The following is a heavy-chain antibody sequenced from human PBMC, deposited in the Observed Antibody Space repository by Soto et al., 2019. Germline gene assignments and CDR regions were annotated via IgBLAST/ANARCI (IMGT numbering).Heavy chain of an antibody. CDR3: ARDRVLGGGQQLVRLAY. J-gene: IGHJ4*02. V-gene: IGHV3-33*01. CDR1: GFTFSSYG. D-gene: IGHD6-13*01. CDR2: IWYDGSNK. Sequence: QVQLVESGGGVVQPGRSLRLSCAASGFTFSSYGMHWVRQAPGKGLEWVAVIWYDGSNKYYADSVKGRFTISRDNSKNTLYLQTNSLRAEDTAVYYCARDRVLGGGQQLVRLAYWGQGTLVTVSS.